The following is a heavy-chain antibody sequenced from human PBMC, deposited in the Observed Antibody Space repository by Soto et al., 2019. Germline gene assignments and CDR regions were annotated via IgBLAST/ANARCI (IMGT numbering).Heavy chain of an antibody. J-gene: IGHJ5*01. V-gene: IGHV4-34*04. CDR2: INHRGTT. D-gene: IGHD2-21*01. CDR3: ARGYPRSILSTSLTTSYWFDS. CDR1: GESLRGYY. Sequence: QVQLQQWGTGLLKPSETLSLHCAVYGESLRGYYWSWIRQTPAMGLEWIGEINHRGTTNHDSSLKSPASISIDTSKNQVSLRLNYVTAADTAVYYCARGYPRSILSTSLTTSYWFDSWGQGTLVTVSS.